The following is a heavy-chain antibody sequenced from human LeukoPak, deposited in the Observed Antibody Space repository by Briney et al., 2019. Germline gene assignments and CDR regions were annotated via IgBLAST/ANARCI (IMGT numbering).Heavy chain of an antibody. CDR3: AREVPDSSGYYLHY. Sequence: PSETLSLTCTVSGGSISSYYWSWIRQSPGKGLEWIGYVYYTGSTNYNPSLKSRVTISIDTSKNQFSLKLNSVTAADTAVYYCAREVPDSSGYYLHYWGQGTLVTVSS. V-gene: IGHV4-59*01. J-gene: IGHJ4*02. CDR2: VYYTGST. CDR1: GGSISSYY. D-gene: IGHD3-22*01.